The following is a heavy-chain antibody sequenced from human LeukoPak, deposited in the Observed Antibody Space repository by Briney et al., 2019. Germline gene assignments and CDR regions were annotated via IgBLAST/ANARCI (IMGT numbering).Heavy chain of an antibody. V-gene: IGHV3-30*02. Sequence: GGSLRLSCAASGFTFSTYGMHWVRQAPGKGLEWVAFIRYDGRNKYYADSVKGRFTISRDNSKNTLYLQMNSLRAEDTAVYYCAKGTGGRWYPFDYWGQGTLVTVSS. CDR2: IRYDGRNK. CDR1: GFTFSTYG. D-gene: IGHD6-13*01. J-gene: IGHJ4*02. CDR3: AKGTGGRWYPFDY.